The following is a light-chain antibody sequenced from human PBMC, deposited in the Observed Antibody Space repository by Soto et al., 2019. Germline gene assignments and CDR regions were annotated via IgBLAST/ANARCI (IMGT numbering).Light chain of an antibody. CDR2: DSS. CDR1: QSVGRS. Sequence: VMTQSPATLSVSPGEGATLSCRASQSVGRSLAWYQQKPGQAPRLPIFDSSTRATGIPAKFRGSGSGTEFTLTISSLQSEDFAIFYCQQYDEWPLTFGPGTKVDI. V-gene: IGKV3-15*01. J-gene: IGKJ3*01. CDR3: QQYDEWPLT.